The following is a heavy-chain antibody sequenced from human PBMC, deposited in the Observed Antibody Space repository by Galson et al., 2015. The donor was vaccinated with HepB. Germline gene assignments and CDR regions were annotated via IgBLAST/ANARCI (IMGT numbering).Heavy chain of an antibody. Sequence: SLRLSCAASGFTFDDYTMHWVRQAPGKGLEWVSLISWDGGSTYYADSVKGRFTISRDNAKNSLYLQMNSLRAEDTALYYCAKAQGYCSSTSCYGGSTDAFDIWGQGTMVTVSS. V-gene: IGHV3-43*01. J-gene: IGHJ3*02. CDR3: AKAQGYCSSTSCYGGSTDAFDI. D-gene: IGHD2-2*01. CDR1: GFTFDDYT. CDR2: ISWDGGST.